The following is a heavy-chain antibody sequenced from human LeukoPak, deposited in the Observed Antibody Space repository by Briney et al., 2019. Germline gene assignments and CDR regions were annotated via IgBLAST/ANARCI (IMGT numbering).Heavy chain of an antibody. CDR2: MNPNSGNT. V-gene: IGHV1-8*03. CDR1: GYTFTSYE. J-gene: IGHJ4*02. CDR3: ARGGADY. D-gene: IGHD3-10*01. Sequence: ASVKVSCKASGYTFTSYEINWVRQPLGQGLEWMGWMNPNSGNTGYAQKFQGRVTITRNTSISTAYMELSSLRSEDTAVYYYARGGADYWGQGTLVTVSS.